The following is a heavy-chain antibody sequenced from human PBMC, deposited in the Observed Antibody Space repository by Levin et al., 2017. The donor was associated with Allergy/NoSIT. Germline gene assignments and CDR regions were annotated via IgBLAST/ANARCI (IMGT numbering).Heavy chain of an antibody. CDR1: GYTFTGYY. Sequence: ASVKVSCKASGYTFTGYYMHWVRQAPGQGLEWMGWINPNSGGTNYAQKFQGRVTMTRDTSISTAYMELSRLRSHDTAVYYCSRDSRLSSSTVVGFDYWGQGPLVTVSS. V-gene: IGHV1-2*02. CDR2: INPNSGGT. J-gene: IGHJ4*02. D-gene: IGHD3-22*01. CDR3: SRDSRLSSSTVVGFDY.